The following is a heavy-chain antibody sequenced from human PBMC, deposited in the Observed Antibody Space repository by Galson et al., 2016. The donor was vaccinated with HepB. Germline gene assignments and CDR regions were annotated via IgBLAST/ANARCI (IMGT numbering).Heavy chain of an antibody. CDR1: GDSISSYY. CDR2: IDYSGST. V-gene: IGHV4-59*01. Sequence: LTCSVSGDSISSYYGSWIRQPPGKGVEWIGYIDYSGSTNYNPSLKSRVTISLDTPKNQFSLRLTSVTAADTAMYYCASGYTGYGIFDFWGQGTLVTVFS. CDR3: ASGYTGYGIFDF. J-gene: IGHJ4*02. D-gene: IGHD5-12*01.